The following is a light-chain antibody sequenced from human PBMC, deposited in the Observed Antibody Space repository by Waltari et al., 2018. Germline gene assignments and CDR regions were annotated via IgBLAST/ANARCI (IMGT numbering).Light chain of an antibody. V-gene: IGKV3-15*01. CDR3: QQYISWPRT. J-gene: IGKJ2*01. Sequence: DTVTTQSPATLSASPGDSATLSCGASQSVYSDLAWYQQKPGQAPRLLIFGASTRATGIPARFSGSGSGTEFTLTISSLQSEDSAVYYCQQYISWPRTFGQGTKLEI. CDR1: QSVYSD. CDR2: GAS.